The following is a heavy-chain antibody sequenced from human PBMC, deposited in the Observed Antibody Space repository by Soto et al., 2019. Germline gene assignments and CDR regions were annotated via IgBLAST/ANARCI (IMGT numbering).Heavy chain of an antibody. CDR1: GYSFTTYW. CDR2: MFPGDSDT. V-gene: IGHV5-51*01. CDR3: ARVPDSSLGTMDV. D-gene: IGHD6-19*01. J-gene: IGHJ6*02. Sequence: GESLKISCKGSGYSFTTYWIGWVRQLPGQGLEWMGVMFPGDSDTRYSPSFQGQVTMSADPSTNTAYLEWSSLKAADSDMYYCARVPDSSLGTMDVWGQGTTVTVSS.